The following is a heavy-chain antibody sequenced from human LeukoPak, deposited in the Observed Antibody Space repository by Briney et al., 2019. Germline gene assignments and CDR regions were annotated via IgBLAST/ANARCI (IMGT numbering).Heavy chain of an antibody. CDR1: GFTFSNYG. Sequence: GGSLRLSCAASGFTFSNYGMSWVRQAPGKGLEWLLAMSGSGSSTYYADSVKGRFTISRDNSKKTLYLQMNSLRPEDTGVYYCARDAQRGFDYSNSLRYWGQGTPVAVST. D-gene: IGHD4-11*01. J-gene: IGHJ4*02. V-gene: IGHV3-23*01. CDR3: ARDAQRGFDYSNSLRY. CDR2: MSGSGSST.